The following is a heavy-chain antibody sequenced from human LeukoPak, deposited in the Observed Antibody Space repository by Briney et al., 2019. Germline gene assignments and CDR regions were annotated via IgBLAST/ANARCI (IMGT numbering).Heavy chain of an antibody. J-gene: IGHJ6*03. CDR1: RFTFSNYA. CDR3: ARGRKWQWLALFRYYYMDV. V-gene: IGHV3-30*04. CDR2: ISYDGSNK. D-gene: IGHD6-19*01. Sequence: GGSLRLSCAASRFTFSNYAMHWVRQAPGKGLEWVAVISYDGSNKYYADSVKGRFTISRDNSKNTLYLQMNSLRAEDTAVYYCARGRKWQWLALFRYYYMDVWGKGTTVTVSS.